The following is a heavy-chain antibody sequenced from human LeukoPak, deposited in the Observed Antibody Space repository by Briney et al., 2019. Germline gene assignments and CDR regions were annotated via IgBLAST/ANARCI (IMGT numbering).Heavy chain of an antibody. Sequence: PGGSLRLSCAASGFTLDDYAMHWVRHAPGKGLEWVSGISWNSGSIGYADSVKGRFTISRDNAKNSLYLQMNSLRAEDTALYYCAKGPYYDFWSGYYYFDYWGQGTLATVSS. CDR3: AKGPYYDFWSGYYYFDY. CDR2: ISWNSGSI. V-gene: IGHV3-9*01. CDR1: GFTLDDYA. D-gene: IGHD3-3*01. J-gene: IGHJ4*02.